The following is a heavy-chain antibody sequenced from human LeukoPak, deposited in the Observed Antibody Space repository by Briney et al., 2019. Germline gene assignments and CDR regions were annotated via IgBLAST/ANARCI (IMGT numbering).Heavy chain of an antibody. D-gene: IGHD6-19*01. CDR1: GGSISSDSYY. J-gene: IGHJ4*02. CDR3: ASLAVAGLSEGY. V-gene: IGHV4-39*01. Sequence: SETLSLTCTVSGGSISSDSYYWAWIRQPPGKGLEWITSIYYSGSTYYNPSLKSRVTISVDTSRNQFSLKLSSVTAADTAVYYCASLAVAGLSEGYWGQGTLVIVSS. CDR2: IYYSGST.